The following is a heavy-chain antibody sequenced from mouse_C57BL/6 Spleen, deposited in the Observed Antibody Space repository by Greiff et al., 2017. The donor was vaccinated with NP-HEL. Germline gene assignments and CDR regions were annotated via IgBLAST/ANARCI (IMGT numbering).Heavy chain of an antibody. CDR2: IYPGDGDT. D-gene: IGHD2-3*01. CDR1: GYAFSSYW. Sequence: QVQRKEEGAELVKPGASVKISCKASGYAFSSYWMNWVKQRPGKGLEWIGQIYPGDGDTNYNGKFKGKATLTADKSSSTAYMQLSSLTSEDSAVYFCARGDYDGYWYFDVWGTGTTVTVSS. CDR3: ARGDYDGYWYFDV. J-gene: IGHJ1*03. V-gene: IGHV1-80*01.